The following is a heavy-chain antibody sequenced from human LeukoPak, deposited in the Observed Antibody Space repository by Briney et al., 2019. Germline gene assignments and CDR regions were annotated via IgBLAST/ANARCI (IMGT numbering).Heavy chain of an antibody. CDR2: IYYSGST. D-gene: IGHD6-19*01. Sequence: SETLSLTCPVSGGSLSSCYWSWIRQPPGKGLEWIGYIYYSGSTNYNPSLKSRVTISVDASKNQFSLKLSSVPAADTAVYYCARDGAYSSGWSVDRWDYYGMDVWGKGTTVTVSS. V-gene: IGHV4-59*01. CDR1: GGSLSSCY. J-gene: IGHJ6*04. CDR3: ARDGAYSSGWSVDRWDYYGMDV.